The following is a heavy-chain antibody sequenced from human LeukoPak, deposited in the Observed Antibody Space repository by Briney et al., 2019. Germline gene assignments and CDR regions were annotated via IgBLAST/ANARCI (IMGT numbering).Heavy chain of an antibody. CDR1: GFTFDDYA. CDR3: ARDSWVVAATTFAFDI. V-gene: IGHV3-7*01. CDR2: IKQDGSEK. J-gene: IGHJ3*02. D-gene: IGHD2-15*01. Sequence: PGRSLRLSCAASGFTFDDYAMHWVRQAPGKGLEWVANIKQDGSEKYYVDSVKGRFTISRDNAKNSLYLQMNSLRAEDTAVYYCARDSWVVAATTFAFDIWGQGTMVTVSS.